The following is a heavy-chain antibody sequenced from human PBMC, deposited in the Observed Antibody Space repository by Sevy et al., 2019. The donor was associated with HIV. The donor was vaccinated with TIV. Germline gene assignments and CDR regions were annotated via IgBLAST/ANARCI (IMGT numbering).Heavy chain of an antibody. CDR1: GFTFSSYG. Sequence: GGSLRLSCAASGFTFSSYGMHWVRQAPGKGLEWVAVISYDGSNKYYADSVKGRFTISRDNSKNTLYLQMNSLRAEDTAVYYCAKHPKILWGSGSAFDIWGQGTMVTVS. J-gene: IGHJ3*02. CDR2: ISYDGSNK. D-gene: IGHD2-21*01. V-gene: IGHV3-30*18. CDR3: AKHPKILWGSGSAFDI.